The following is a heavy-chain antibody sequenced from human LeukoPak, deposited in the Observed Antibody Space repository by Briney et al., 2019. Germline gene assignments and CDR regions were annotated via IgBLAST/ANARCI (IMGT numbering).Heavy chain of an antibody. V-gene: IGHV3-23*01. CDR1: GFTFSSYW. J-gene: IGHJ4*02. Sequence: GGSLRLSCAASGFTFSSYWMSWVRQAPGKGLEWVSAISGSGGSTYYADSVKGRFTISRDNSKNTLYLQMNSLRAEDTAVYYCAKDLENRGAAGTGFDYWGQGTLVTVSS. CDR3: AKDLENRGAAGTGFDY. D-gene: IGHD6-13*01. CDR2: ISGSGGST.